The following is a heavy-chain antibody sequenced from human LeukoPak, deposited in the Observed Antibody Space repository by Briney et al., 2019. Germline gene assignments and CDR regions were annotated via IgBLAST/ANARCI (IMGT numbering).Heavy chain of an antibody. D-gene: IGHD6-19*01. CDR3: ARDYGVAEGY. CDR2: IYSGGST. J-gene: IGHJ4*02. CDR1: GFTVSSNY. V-gene: IGHV3-53*01. Sequence: PGGSLRLSCAASGFTVSSNYMSWVRQAPGKGLEWVSVIYSGGSTHHADSVKGRFTISRDNSKNTLYLQMNSLRAEDTAVYYCARDYGVAEGYWGQGTLVTVSS.